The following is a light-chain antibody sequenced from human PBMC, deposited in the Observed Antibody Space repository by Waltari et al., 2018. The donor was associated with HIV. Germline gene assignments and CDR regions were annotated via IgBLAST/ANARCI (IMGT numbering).Light chain of an antibody. Sequence: QSVLTQPPSASGTPGQRVTFSCSGSSSNIGSNPVDWYQKLPGTAPSLRIYNNNQRPSVGLARVSGSKSGTSASLASSGLQSEDEDDYYCAAWDDSLNGHVLFGGGTKLTVL. J-gene: IGLJ2*01. CDR2: NNN. CDR1: SSNIGSNP. CDR3: AAWDDSLNGHVL. V-gene: IGLV1-44*01.